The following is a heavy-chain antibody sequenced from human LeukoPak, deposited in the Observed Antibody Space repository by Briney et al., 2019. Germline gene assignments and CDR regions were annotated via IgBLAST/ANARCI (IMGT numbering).Heavy chain of an antibody. J-gene: IGHJ4*02. V-gene: IGHV3-30*18. CDR2: ISYDGSNK. D-gene: IGHD6-19*01. CDR1: GFTFSSYG. Sequence: GGSLRLSCAASGFTFSSYGMHWVRQAPGKGLEWVAVISYDGSNKYYADSVKGRFTISRDNSKNTLYLQMNSLRAEDTAVYYCAKGSGWYVRGHFDYWGQGTLVTVSS. CDR3: AKGSGWYVRGHFDY.